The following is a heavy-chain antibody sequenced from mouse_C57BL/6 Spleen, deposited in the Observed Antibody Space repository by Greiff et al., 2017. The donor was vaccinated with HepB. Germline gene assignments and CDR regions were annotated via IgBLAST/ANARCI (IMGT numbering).Heavy chain of an antibody. CDR3: ARGGPYDGDWFAY. CDR1: GYTFTSYW. J-gene: IGHJ3*01. CDR2: IDPSDSET. V-gene: IGHV1-52*01. D-gene: IGHD2-12*01. Sequence: QVQLQQSGAELVRPGSSVKLSCKASGYTFTSYWMHWVKQRPIQGLEWIGNIDPSDSETHYNQKFKDKATLTVDKSSSTAYMQLSSLTSEDSAVYYCARGGPYDGDWFAYWGQGTLVTVSA.